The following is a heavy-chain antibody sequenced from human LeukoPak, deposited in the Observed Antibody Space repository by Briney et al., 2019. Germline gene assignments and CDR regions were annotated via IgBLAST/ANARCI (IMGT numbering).Heavy chain of an antibody. J-gene: IGHJ4*02. CDR3: AREASSGYSFDY. D-gene: IGHD3-22*01. CDR2: IWYDGSNK. V-gene: IGHV3-33*01. Sequence: GGSLRLSCAASGFTFSSYGMHWVRQAPGKGLEWVAVIWYDGSNKYYADSVKGRFTISRDNSKNTLYLQMDSLRAEDTAVYYCAREASSGYSFDYWGQGTLVTVSS. CDR1: GFTFSSYG.